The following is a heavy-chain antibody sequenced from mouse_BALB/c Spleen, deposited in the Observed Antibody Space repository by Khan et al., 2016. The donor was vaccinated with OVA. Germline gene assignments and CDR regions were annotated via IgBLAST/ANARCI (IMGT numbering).Heavy chain of an antibody. D-gene: IGHD4-1*01. CDR2: IYPGNTDT. V-gene: IGHV1-5*01. CDR3: TRRNWDVAWFAY. Sequence: VQLQQSGTVLARPGASVKMSCKASGYTFTSYWMHWVKQRPGQGLEWIGDIYPGNTDTNYNQKVKGKAKLTAVTSTSTAYMELYSLTNEDSAVYYCTRRNWDVAWFAYWGQGTLVTVSA. J-gene: IGHJ3*01. CDR1: GYTFTSYW.